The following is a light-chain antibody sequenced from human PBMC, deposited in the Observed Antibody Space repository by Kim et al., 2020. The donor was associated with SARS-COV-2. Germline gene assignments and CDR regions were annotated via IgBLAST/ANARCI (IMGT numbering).Light chain of an antibody. CDR3: QQYYSYPIT. CDR1: QGIRQY. CDR2: ATS. V-gene: IGKV1-16*02. J-gene: IGKJ5*01. Sequence: ASVGDTVTITCRASQGIRQYLAWFRQKPGKAPESLIYATSTIESGVPSKFSGHGSGTDFTLTISGLQPEDSATYFCQQYYSYPITFGQGTRLEIK.